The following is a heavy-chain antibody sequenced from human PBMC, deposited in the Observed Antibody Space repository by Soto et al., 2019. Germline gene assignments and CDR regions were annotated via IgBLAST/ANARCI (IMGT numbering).Heavy chain of an antibody. CDR1: GGTFSSYT. J-gene: IGHJ5*02. Sequence: SVKVSCKASGGTFSSYTISRVRQAPGQGLEWMGRIIPILGIANYAQKFQGRVTITADKSTSTVYMELSSLRSEDTAVYYCARAGYSNQNWFDPWGQGTLVTVSS. V-gene: IGHV1-69*02. D-gene: IGHD4-4*01. CDR2: IIPILGIA. CDR3: ARAGYSNQNWFDP.